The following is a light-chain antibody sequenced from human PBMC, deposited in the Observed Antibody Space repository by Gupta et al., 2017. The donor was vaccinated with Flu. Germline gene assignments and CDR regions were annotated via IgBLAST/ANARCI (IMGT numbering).Light chain of an antibody. V-gene: IGLV2-8*01. CDR3: SACYDSKSGVV. Sequence: VIISWSGTSSDDSGYNYVYWYQQHPGTAPKLLIYENSQRPAGVPDRFSGSKSGTTASLTICGLRAEEEADYYCSACYDSKSGVVFGGGTKLTVL. J-gene: IGLJ2*01. CDR2: ENS. CDR1: SSDDSGYNY.